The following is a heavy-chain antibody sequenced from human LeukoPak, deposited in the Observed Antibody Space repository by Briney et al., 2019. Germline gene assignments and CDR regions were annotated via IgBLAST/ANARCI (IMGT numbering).Heavy chain of an antibody. CDR1: GFTFSNYN. D-gene: IGHD4-23*01. CDR2: ISYDGNTK. V-gene: IGHV3-30*18. J-gene: IGHJ4*02. CDR3: AKDGVNGGLFEY. Sequence: GRSLRLSCAASGFTFSNYNMHWVRQAPGKGLEWVTVISYDGNTKYYADSVKGRFTVSGDTSKNALYLQMNSLRAEDTAVYYCAKDGVNGGLFEYWGQGTLVTVSS.